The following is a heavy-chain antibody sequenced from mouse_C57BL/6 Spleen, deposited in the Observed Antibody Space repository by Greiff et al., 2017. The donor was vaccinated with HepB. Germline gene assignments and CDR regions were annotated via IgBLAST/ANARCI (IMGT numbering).Heavy chain of an antibody. V-gene: IGHV1-82*01. Sequence: QVQLKQSGPELVKPGASVKISCKASGYAFSSSWMNWVKQRPGKGLEWIGRIYPGDGDTNYNGKFKGKATLTADKSSSTAYMQLSSLTSEDSAVYCCARSSIKTVVAHFDYWGQGTTLTVSS. CDR2: IYPGDGDT. D-gene: IGHD1-1*01. CDR1: GYAFSSSW. J-gene: IGHJ2*01. CDR3: ARSSIKTVVAHFDY.